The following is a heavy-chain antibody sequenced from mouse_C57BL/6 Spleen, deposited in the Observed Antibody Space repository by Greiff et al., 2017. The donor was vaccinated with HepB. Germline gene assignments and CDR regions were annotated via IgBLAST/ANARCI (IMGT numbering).Heavy chain of an antibody. CDR1: GYTFTSYW. CDR2: IDPSDSYT. J-gene: IGHJ2*01. V-gene: IGHV1-69*01. CDR3: ARGGITTVVFDY. D-gene: IGHD1-1*01. Sequence: VQLQQPGAELVMPGASVKLSCKASGYTFTSYWMHWVKQRPGQGLEWIGEIDPSDSYTNYNQKFKGKSTLTVDKSSSTAYMQLSSLTSEDSAVYYCARGGITTVVFDYWGQGTTLTVSS.